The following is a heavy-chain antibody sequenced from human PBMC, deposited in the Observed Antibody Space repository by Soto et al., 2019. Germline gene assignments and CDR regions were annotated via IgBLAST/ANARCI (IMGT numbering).Heavy chain of an antibody. CDR1: GGTFANLV. CDR3: ARDKDRQQLGGNYYYGIDV. J-gene: IGHJ6*02. D-gene: IGHD3-3*02. Sequence: QVQLVQSGAEVKKPGSSVTVSCKASGGTFANLVITWVGQAPGQGLEWMGGIIPIFPTPAYAQKFQGRVTITADESTSTAYMELTSLRSEDTAVYYCARDKDRQQLGGNYYYGIDVWGQGTTVTVSS. V-gene: IGHV1-69*12. CDR2: IIPIFPTP.